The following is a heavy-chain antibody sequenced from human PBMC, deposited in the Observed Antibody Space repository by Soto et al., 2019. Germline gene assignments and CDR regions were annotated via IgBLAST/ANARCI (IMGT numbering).Heavy chain of an antibody. CDR3: ARRPRNNWFDP. CDR1: GGSFGGYY. CDR2: INHSGST. J-gene: IGHJ5*02. V-gene: IGHV4-34*01. Sequence: SETLSLTCAVYGGSFGGYYWSWIGQPPGKGLEWIGEINHSGSTNYNPSLKSRVTISVDTSKNQFSLKLSSVTAADTAVYYCARRPRNNWFDPWGQGTLVTVSS.